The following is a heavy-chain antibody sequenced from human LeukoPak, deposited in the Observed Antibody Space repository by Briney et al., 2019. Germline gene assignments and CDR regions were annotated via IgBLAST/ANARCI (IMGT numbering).Heavy chain of an antibody. CDR3: AREDQLLSGGWFDP. CDR2: IYYSGST. Sequence: SETLSLTCTVSGGSISSSSYYWGWIRQPPGKGLEWIGSIYYSGSTYYNLSLKSRVTISVDTSKNQFSLKLSSVTAADTAVYYCAREDQLLSGGWFDPWGQGTLVTVSS. V-gene: IGHV4-39*07. CDR1: GGSISSSSYY. D-gene: IGHD2-2*01. J-gene: IGHJ5*02.